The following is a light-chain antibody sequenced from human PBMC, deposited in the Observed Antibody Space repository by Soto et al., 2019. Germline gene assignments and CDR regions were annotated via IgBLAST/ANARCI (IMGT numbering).Light chain of an antibody. J-gene: IGKJ1*01. CDR3: QHYNSYSEA. CDR1: QTISSW. Sequence: DLQMNQSPSTLAGSVGGRVTNTFRASQTISSWLAWYQQKPGKAPKLLIYKASTLKSGVPSRFSGSGSGTEFTLTISSLQPDDFATYYCQHYNSYSEAFGQGTKVDIK. CDR2: KAS. V-gene: IGKV1-5*03.